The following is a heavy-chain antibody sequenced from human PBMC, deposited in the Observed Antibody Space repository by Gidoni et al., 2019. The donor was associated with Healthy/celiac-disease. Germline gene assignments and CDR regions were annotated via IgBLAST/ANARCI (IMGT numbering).Heavy chain of an antibody. D-gene: IGHD5-18*01. Sequence: EVQLVESGGGLVKPGGSLRLSCAASGFTFSSYSMNWVRQAPGKGLEWVSSISSSSSYIYYADSVKGRFTISRDNAKNSLYLQMNSLRAEDTAVYYCARDEADQLWIDYWGQGTLVTVSS. CDR1: GFTFSSYS. V-gene: IGHV3-21*01. J-gene: IGHJ4*02. CDR2: ISSSSSYI. CDR3: ARDEADQLWIDY.